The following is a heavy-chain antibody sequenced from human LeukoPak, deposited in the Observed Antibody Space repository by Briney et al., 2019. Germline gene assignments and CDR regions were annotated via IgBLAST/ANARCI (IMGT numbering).Heavy chain of an antibody. CDR1: GYTFTGYY. D-gene: IGHD6-13*01. CDR2: INPNSGGT. J-gene: IGHJ4*02. CDR3: ANLGVAAAGTVDY. V-gene: IGHV1-2*02. Sequence: ASVKVSCMASGYTFTGYYMHWVRQAPGQGLEWMGWINPNSGGTNYAQKFQGRVTMTRDTSISTAYMELSRLRSDDTAVYYCANLGVAAAGTVDYWGQGTLVTVSS.